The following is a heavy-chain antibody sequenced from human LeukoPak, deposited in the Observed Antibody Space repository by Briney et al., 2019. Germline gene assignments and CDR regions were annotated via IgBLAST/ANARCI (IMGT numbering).Heavy chain of an antibody. CDR3: ARDRGCSYPNWFDP. CDR1: GFTFSSYS. Sequence: GGSLRLSCAASGFTFSSYSMNWVRQAPGKGLEWVSSISSSSSYIYYADSVKGRFAISRDNAKNSLYLQMNSLRAEDTAVYYCARDRGCSYPNWFDPWGQGALVTVSS. CDR2: ISSSSSYI. D-gene: IGHD5-18*01. J-gene: IGHJ5*02. V-gene: IGHV3-21*01.